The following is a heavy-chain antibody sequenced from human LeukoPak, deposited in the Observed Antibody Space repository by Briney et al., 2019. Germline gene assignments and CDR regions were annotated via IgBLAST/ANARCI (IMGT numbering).Heavy chain of an antibody. Sequence: SETLSLTCTVSGGSISSYYWSWIRQPPGKGLEWIGYIYYSGSTNYNPSLKSRVTISVDTSKNQFSLKLSSVTAADTAVYYCARTDYGDPGFDYWGQGTLVTGSS. J-gene: IGHJ4*02. D-gene: IGHD4-17*01. CDR1: GGSISSYY. V-gene: IGHV4-59*01. CDR3: ARTDYGDPGFDY. CDR2: IYYSGST.